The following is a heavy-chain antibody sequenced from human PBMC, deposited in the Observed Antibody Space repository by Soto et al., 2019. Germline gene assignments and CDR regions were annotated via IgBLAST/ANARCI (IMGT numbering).Heavy chain of an antibody. CDR3: ARVDIVGAFDI. D-gene: IGHD2-15*01. J-gene: IGHJ3*02. CDR1: GGSISSGGYY. V-gene: IGHV4-31*03. Sequence: SETLSLTCTVSGGSISSGGYYWSWIRQHPGKGLEWIGYIYYSGSTYYNPSLKSRVTISVDTSKNQFPLKLSSVTAADTAVYYCARVDIVGAFDIWGQGTMVTVSS. CDR2: IYYSGST.